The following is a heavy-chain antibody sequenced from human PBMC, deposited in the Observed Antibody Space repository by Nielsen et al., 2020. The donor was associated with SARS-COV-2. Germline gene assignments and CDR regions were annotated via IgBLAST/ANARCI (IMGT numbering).Heavy chain of an antibody. CDR1: GYSFTKYA. D-gene: IGHD4-11*01. Sequence: ASVKVSCKASGYSFTKYAMNWVRQAPGQGLEWMGWINTNTGNPTFAQGFTGRFVFSLDTSVSTAYLQISSLKAEDTAVYYCATPYSSGDQYYYYFYMDVWGKGTTVTVSS. J-gene: IGHJ6*03. CDR2: INTNTGNP. CDR3: ATPYSSGDQYYYYFYMDV. V-gene: IGHV7-4-1*02.